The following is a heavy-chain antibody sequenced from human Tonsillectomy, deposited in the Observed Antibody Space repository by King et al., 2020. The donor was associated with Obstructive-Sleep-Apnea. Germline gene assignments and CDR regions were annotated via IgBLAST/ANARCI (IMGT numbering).Heavy chain of an antibody. V-gene: IGHV5-51*01. D-gene: IGHD4-17*01. J-gene: IGHJ4*02. CDR3: ARHQVGSTATPFDF. CDR1: GYSFSTYW. CDR2: VSPADSSL. Sequence: VPLLPSGASVKKPGESLKISCEASGYSFSTYWIAWVRPMPGQGLACMGIVSPADSSLISSPSFQCPITISADKSISTAYLQWSSLKASDTAIYYCARHQVGSTATPFDFWGQGTLVTVSS.